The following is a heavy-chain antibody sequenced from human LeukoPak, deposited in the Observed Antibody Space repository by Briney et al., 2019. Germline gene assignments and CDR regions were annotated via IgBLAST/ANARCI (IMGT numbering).Heavy chain of an antibody. CDR3: ARDNAEMATVDYYNGMDV. CDR1: GFTFSSSA. D-gene: IGHD5-24*01. Sequence: SGGSLRLSCAASGFTFSSSAMSWVRQAPGKGLEWVSAISNNGGYTYYADSVQGRFTISRDNTKNTLSLHMNSLRAEDTAVYYCARDNAEMATVDYYNGMDVWGQGTTVTVSS. V-gene: IGHV3-23*01. CDR2: ISNNGGYT. J-gene: IGHJ6*02.